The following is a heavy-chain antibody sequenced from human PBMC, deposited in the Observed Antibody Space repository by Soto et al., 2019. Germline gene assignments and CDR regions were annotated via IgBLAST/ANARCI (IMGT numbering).Heavy chain of an antibody. D-gene: IGHD2-15*01. V-gene: IGHV3-23*01. J-gene: IGHJ4*02. CDR1: GFTFSSYA. CDR3: AKRRGAGGHFDY. CDR2: VSIGGST. Sequence: GAPLRLSCAASGFTFSSYAMGWVRQGPGKGLEWVAVVSIGGSTHYVDSVRGRFTISRDNSKNTLSLQMNSLTAEDTAVYFCAKRRGAGGHFDYWGQGALVTVSS.